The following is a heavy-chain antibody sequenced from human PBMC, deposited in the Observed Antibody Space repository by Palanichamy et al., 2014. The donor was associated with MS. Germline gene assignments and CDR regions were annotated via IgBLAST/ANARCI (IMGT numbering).Heavy chain of an antibody. D-gene: IGHD3-22*01. J-gene: IGHJ3*02. Sequence: EVQLVEVWGRAWSSLGGPVRLSCAASGFTFSSYSMNWVRQAPGKGLEWVSSISSSSSYIYYADSVKGRSTISRDNAKNSLYLQMNSLRAEDTAVYYCARKGLGDAFDIWGQGTMVTVSS. V-gene: IGHV3-21*01. CDR3: ARKGLGDAFDI. CDR2: ISSSSSYI. CDR1: GFTFSSYS.